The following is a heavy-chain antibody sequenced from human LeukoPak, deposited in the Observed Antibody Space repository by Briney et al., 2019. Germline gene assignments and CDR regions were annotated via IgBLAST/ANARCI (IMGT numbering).Heavy chain of an antibody. V-gene: IGHV1-69*05. CDR3: AVYSSGWNQRGGYYYYYMDV. D-gene: IGHD6-19*01. J-gene: IGHJ6*03. Sequence: TANYAQKFQGRVTITTDESTSTAYMELSSLRSEDTAVYYCAVYSSGWNQRGGYYYYYMDVWGKGTTVTVSS. CDR2: TA.